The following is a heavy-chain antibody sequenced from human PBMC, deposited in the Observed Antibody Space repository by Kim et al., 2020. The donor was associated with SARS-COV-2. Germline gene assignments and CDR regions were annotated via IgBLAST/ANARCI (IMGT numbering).Heavy chain of an antibody. Sequence: GGSLRLSCAASGFTFSSHWMSWVRQAPGKGLEWVANIKQDGSEKYYVDSVKGRFTISRDNAKDSLYLQMNSLRAEDTAVYYCARRGPLPYYYYGMDVWGQGTTVTVSS. CDR1: GFTFSSHW. CDR2: IKQDGSEK. J-gene: IGHJ6*02. CDR3: ARRGPLPYYYYGMDV. V-gene: IGHV3-7*01. D-gene: IGHD3-10*01.